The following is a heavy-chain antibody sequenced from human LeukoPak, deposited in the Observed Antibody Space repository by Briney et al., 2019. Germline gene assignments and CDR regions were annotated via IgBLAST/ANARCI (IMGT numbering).Heavy chain of an antibody. CDR2: IRYDGSDK. V-gene: IGHV3-30*02. Sequence: PGGSLKLSCAASGFVFSNYGMHWVRQAPGKGLEWVTFIRYDGSDKYYADSVKGRFTISRDNSENKVYLQMNSLRAEDTAVYYCAKDSWEVGATAEIDYWGQGTLVTVSS. CDR3: AKDSWEVGATAEIDY. D-gene: IGHD1-26*01. CDR1: GFVFSNYG. J-gene: IGHJ4*02.